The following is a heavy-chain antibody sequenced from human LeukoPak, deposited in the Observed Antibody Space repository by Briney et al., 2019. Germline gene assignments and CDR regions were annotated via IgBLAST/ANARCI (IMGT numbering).Heavy chain of an antibody. Sequence: GGSLRLSCAASGFTFSSYAMSWVRQAPGKGLEWVAVISNDGSNKYYADSVKGRFTISRDNSKNTLYLQMKSLRAEDTAVYYCARDSRGYCSGGSCYYYGMDVWGQGTTVTVSS. V-gene: IGHV3-30-3*01. CDR2: ISNDGSNK. J-gene: IGHJ6*02. CDR1: GFTFSSYA. D-gene: IGHD2-15*01. CDR3: ARDSRGYCSGGSCYYYGMDV.